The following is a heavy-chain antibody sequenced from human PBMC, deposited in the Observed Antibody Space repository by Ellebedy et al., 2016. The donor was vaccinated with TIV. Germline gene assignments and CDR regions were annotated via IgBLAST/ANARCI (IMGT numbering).Heavy chain of an antibody. CDR2: MYFSGSS. CDR1: GGSISGYY. CDR3: ARGTSIAAGAL. J-gene: IGHJ4*02. V-gene: IGHV4-4*08. Sequence: MPSETLSLTCTVSGGSISGYYWNWIRQPPGKGLEWIGYMYFSGSSNYNPSLKSRVTISVDTSKNQFSLELRSVTAADTAVYFCARGTSIAAGALWGPGILVTVSS. D-gene: IGHD6-13*01.